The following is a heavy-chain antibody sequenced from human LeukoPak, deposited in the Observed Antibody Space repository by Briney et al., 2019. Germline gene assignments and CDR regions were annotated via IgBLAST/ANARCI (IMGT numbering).Heavy chain of an antibody. CDR1: GFTVSTNY. Sequence: PGGSLRLSCVASGFTVSTNYVSWVRQAPGKGPEWVPVIYSSGSTYYADSVKGRFTISRDNSKNMLYLQMNNLRVEDTAVYYCARGEGPLDYWGQGTLVTVSS. CDR2: IYSSGST. CDR3: ARGEGPLDY. V-gene: IGHV3-66*01. J-gene: IGHJ4*02.